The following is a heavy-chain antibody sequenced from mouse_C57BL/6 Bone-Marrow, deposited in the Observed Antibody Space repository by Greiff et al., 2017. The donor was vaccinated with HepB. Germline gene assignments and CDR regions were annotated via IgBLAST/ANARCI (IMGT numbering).Heavy chain of an antibody. CDR3: TRVRTGSSPFWYFDV. V-gene: IGHV5-9-1*02. CDR2: ISSGGDYI. Sequence: EVHLVESGEGLVKPGGSLKLSCAASGFTFSSYAMSWVRQTPEKRLEWVAYISSGGDYIYYADTVKGRFTISRDNARNTLYLQMSSLKSEDTAMYYCTRVRTGSSPFWYFDVWGTGTTVTVSS. CDR1: GFTFSSYA. J-gene: IGHJ1*03. D-gene: IGHD1-1*01.